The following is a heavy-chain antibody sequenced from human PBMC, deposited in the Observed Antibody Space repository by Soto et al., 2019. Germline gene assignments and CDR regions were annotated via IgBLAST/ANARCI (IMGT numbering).Heavy chain of an antibody. D-gene: IGHD1-7*01. V-gene: IGHV4-30-2*01. CDR2: IYHSGST. Sequence: PSETLSLTCAVSGGSISSGGYSWSWIRQPPGKGLEWIGYIYHSGSTYYNPSLKSRVTISVDRSKNQFSLKLSSVTAADTAVYYCARARAKLELDAFDIWGQGTMVTVSS. CDR1: GGSISSGGYS. J-gene: IGHJ3*02. CDR3: ARARAKLELDAFDI.